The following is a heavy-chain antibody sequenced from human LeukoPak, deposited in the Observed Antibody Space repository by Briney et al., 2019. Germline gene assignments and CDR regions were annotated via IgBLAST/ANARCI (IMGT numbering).Heavy chain of an antibody. CDR3: AKDQGIVGATFPFDI. V-gene: IGHV3-23*01. Sequence: AGSLSLSCAASGFTFSSYAMSWVRQAPGKGLEWVSAISGSGGTTYYARPAKGRSTISRDNSKNTLYLQINSLRAEDTAVYYCAKDQGIVGATFPFDIWGQVTMVTVSS. J-gene: IGHJ3*02. D-gene: IGHD1-26*01. CDR1: GFTFSSYA. CDR2: ISGSGGTT.